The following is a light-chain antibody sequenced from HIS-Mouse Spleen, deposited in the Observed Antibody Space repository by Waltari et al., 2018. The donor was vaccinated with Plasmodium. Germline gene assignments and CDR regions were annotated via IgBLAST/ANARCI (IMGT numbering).Light chain of an antibody. CDR3: CSYAGSSSVV. Sequence: QSALTQPASVSGSPGQSITISCTGTSSDVGSYNLVTWYQQPPGKAPKLRIYEGSKRPSGVSNRFSGPKSGNTASLTISGLQAEDEADYYCCSYAGSSSVVFGGGTKLTVL. CDR2: EGS. J-gene: IGLJ2*01. CDR1: SSDVGSYNL. V-gene: IGLV2-23*01.